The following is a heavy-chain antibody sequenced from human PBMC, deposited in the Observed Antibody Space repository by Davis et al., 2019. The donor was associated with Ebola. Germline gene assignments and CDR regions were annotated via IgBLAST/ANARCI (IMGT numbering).Heavy chain of an antibody. J-gene: IGHJ4*02. V-gene: IGHV4-39*07. CDR2: IYYSGIT. D-gene: IGHD6-13*01. CDR3: ARVGIARGDVDY. CDR1: GGSIISSSSY. Sequence: MPSETLSLTCTVSGGSIISSSSYWGWIRQPPRKGLEWIGSIYYSGITYYNPSLKSRVTISVDTSKNQFSLKLSSVTAADTAVYYCARVGIARGDVDYWGQGTLVTVSS.